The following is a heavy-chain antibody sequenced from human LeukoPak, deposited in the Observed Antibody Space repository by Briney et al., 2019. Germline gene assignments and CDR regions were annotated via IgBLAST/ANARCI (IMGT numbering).Heavy chain of an antibody. CDR3: ARGGSSSWRIGYYFDF. CDR1: GGSISSYY. Sequence: PSQTLSLTCTVSGGSISSYYWNCIRQPPRKGLEWIGFIYSSGSTNYNPSLKSRVTISVDTSKNQFSLRLRSVTDADTAVYHCARGGSSSWRIGYYFDFWGQGTLVTVSS. CDR2: IYSSGST. J-gene: IGHJ4*02. V-gene: IGHV4-59*01. D-gene: IGHD6-13*01.